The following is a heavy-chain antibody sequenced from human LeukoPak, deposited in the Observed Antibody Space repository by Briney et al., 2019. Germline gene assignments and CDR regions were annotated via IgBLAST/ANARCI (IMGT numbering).Heavy chain of an antibody. V-gene: IGHV4-39*01. Sequence: SETLSLTCTVSGGSISSSSYYWGWIRQPPGKGLKWIGSIYYSGSTYYNPSLKSRVTISVDTSKNQFSLKLSSVTAADTAVYYCARPARVGYCSSTSCPFDYWGQGTLVTVSS. CDR3: ARPARVGYCSSTSCPFDY. CDR2: IYYSGST. CDR1: GGSISSSSYY. D-gene: IGHD2-2*01. J-gene: IGHJ4*02.